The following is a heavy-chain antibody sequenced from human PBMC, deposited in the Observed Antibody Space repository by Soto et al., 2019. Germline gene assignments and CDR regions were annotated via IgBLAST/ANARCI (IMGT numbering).Heavy chain of an antibody. CDR2: INHSGST. Sequence: SETLSLTCAVYGESFSGYYWTWIRQPPGKGLEWIGEINHSGSTNYNPSLKSRVTISVDTSKNQFSLKLSSVTAADTAVYYCARVGPDCSSTSCYVTPRFDFWGQGTLVTVSS. CDR3: ARVGPDCSSTSCYVTPRFDF. CDR1: GESFSGYY. J-gene: IGHJ4*02. V-gene: IGHV4-34*01. D-gene: IGHD2-2*01.